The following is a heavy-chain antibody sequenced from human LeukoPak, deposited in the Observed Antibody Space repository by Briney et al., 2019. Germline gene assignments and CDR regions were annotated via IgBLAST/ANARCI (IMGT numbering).Heavy chain of an antibody. CDR2: ISGSGGGT. Sequence: GGSLRLSCAASGFTFSTYAMSWVRQTPEKGLEWVSTISGSGGGTYYADSVKGRFTISRDDSRNTLYLQMNSLRAEDTALYYCARDRYYGSGSQKPFDYWGQGTLVTVSS. J-gene: IGHJ4*02. CDR1: GFTFSTYA. CDR3: ARDRYYGSGSQKPFDY. V-gene: IGHV3-23*01. D-gene: IGHD3-10*01.